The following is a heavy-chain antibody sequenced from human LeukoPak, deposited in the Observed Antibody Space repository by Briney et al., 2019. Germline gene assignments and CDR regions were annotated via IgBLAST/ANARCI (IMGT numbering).Heavy chain of an antibody. CDR1: GGSIGSSSYY. CDR2: IYYSGST. Sequence: SETLSLTCTVSGGSIGSSSYYWGWIRQPPGKGLEWIGSIYYSGSTYYNPSLKSRVTISVDTSKNQFSLKLSSVTAADTAVYYCARQGMVRGVGYWGQGTLVTVSS. J-gene: IGHJ4*02. D-gene: IGHD3-10*01. V-gene: IGHV4-39*01. CDR3: ARQGMVRGVGY.